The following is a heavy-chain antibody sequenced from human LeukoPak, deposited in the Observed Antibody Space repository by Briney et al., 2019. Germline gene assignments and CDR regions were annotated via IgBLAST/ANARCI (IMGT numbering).Heavy chain of an antibody. V-gene: IGHV4-39*01. J-gene: IGHJ4*02. D-gene: IGHD6-19*01. CDR2: IYYSGST. CDR1: GGSISSSSYY. Sequence: SQTLSLTCTVSGGSISSSSYYWGWIRQPPGKGLEWIGSIYYSGSTYYNPSLKSRVTISVDTSKYQFSLKLSSVTAADTAVYYCARLALGSGWPFDYWGQGTLVTVSS. CDR3: ARLALGSGWPFDY.